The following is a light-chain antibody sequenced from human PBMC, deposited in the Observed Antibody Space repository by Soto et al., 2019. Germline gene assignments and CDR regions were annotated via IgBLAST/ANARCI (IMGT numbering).Light chain of an antibody. Sequence: QSALTQPASMSGSPGQSITISCTGTNSDVGGYNYVSWHQQHPGKAPKLMIYDVSNRPSGVSNRFSGSKSGNTASLTISGLQPEDEADYYCSSYRTGSTLYVVGTGTKLTVL. J-gene: IGLJ1*01. V-gene: IGLV2-14*01. CDR3: SSYRTGSTLYV. CDR1: NSDVGGYNY. CDR2: DVS.